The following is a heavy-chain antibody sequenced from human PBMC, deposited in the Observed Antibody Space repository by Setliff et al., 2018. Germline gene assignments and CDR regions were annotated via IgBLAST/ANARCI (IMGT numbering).Heavy chain of an antibody. D-gene: IGHD3-3*01. J-gene: IGHJ6*02. CDR1: GVSISSYY. V-gene: IGHV4-59*01. CDR2: IQKSGGT. CDR3: ARLSWNGLRYYGLDV. Sequence: PSETLSLTCNVSGVSISSYYWSWIRQPPGKGLESIGYIQKSGGTNYNPALKSRVTISVDTSTHQFSLKLRSVTAADTAVYYCARLSWNGLRYYGLDVWGQGTTVTVSS.